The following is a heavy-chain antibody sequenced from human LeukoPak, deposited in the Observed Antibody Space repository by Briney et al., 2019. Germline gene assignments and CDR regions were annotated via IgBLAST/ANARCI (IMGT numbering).Heavy chain of an antibody. Sequence: PGGSLRLSCAASGFTLSTYWMAWVRQAPGKGLEWVANIKGEESARHQADSVKGRFTISRDNAQNSVYLQMSSLRGEDTAVYYCARDVGGSLDYWGQGTLVTVSS. V-gene: IGHV3-7*01. CDR2: IKGEESAR. CDR3: ARDVGGSLDY. D-gene: IGHD1-26*01. J-gene: IGHJ4*02. CDR1: GFTLSTYW.